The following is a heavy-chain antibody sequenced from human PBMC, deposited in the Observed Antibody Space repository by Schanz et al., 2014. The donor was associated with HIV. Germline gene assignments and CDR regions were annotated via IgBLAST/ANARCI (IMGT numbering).Heavy chain of an antibody. Sequence: QVQLQESGPGLVKPSETLSLTCNVSGDSISNYYWTWIRQPAGRGLEWIGRVYSGGSSNYNPSLRMRVTMSVDTSKNQFSLSLSSVTAADTAVYYCARILLSSSGWYGGDYWGQGTLVIVSS. J-gene: IGHJ4*02. CDR3: ARILLSSSGWYGGDY. CDR1: GDSISNYY. D-gene: IGHD6-19*01. CDR2: VYSGGSS. V-gene: IGHV4-4*07.